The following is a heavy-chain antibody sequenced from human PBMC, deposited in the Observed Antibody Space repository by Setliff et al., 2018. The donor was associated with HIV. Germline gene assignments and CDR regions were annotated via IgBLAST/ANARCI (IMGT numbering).Heavy chain of an antibody. CDR3: ARRSDWFDP. V-gene: IGHV4-4*09. CDR1: GGSISSYY. J-gene: IGHJ5*02. CDR2: IYTSGNT. Sequence: PSEILSLTCTVSGGSISSYYWSWIRQPPGKGLEWIGCIYTSGNTNYDPSLKSRVTISVDTSKNQFSLKLASVTAADTAVYFCARRSDWFDPWGQGTLVTVSS.